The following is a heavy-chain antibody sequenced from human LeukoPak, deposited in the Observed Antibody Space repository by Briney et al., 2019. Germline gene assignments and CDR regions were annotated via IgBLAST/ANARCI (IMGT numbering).Heavy chain of an antibody. J-gene: IGHJ5*02. Sequence: WGSLRLSCAASGFTFSSYSMNWVSQAPGKGLEWVSSISSSSSYIYYADSVKGRFTISRDNAKNSLYLQMNSLRAEDTAVYYRARDLIPRRFMVRGVNWFDPWGQGTLVTVSS. CDR3: ARDLIPRRFMVRGVNWFDP. CDR1: GFTFSSYS. CDR2: ISSSSSYI. D-gene: IGHD3-10*01. V-gene: IGHV3-21*01.